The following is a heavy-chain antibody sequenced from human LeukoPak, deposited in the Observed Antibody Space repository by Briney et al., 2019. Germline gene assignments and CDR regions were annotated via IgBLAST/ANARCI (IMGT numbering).Heavy chain of an antibody. Sequence: SETLSLTCSVSGGSISSYYWSWIRQPPGKGLEWIGYIYYSGSTNYNPSLKSRVTISVDTSKKKFSLKLNSVTAADTAVYYCARALYYDFWSGYNNWFDPWGQGTLVTVSS. CDR2: IYYSGST. CDR3: ARALYYDFWSGYNNWFDP. V-gene: IGHV4-59*01. D-gene: IGHD3-3*01. J-gene: IGHJ5*02. CDR1: GGSISSYY.